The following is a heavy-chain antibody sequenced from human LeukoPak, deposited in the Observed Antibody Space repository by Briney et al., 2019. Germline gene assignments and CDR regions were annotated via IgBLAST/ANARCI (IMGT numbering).Heavy chain of an antibody. CDR3: ARDGVITMVRGVTNVLGY. V-gene: IGHV3-48*01. J-gene: IGHJ4*02. CDR2: IDTSSTTM. Sequence: GGSLRLSCAASALTFSKYSMTWVRQAPGKGLEWVSFIDTSSTTMYYTDSVKGRFTISRDNSKNTLYLQMNSLRAEDTAVYYCARDGVITMVRGVTNVLGYWGQGTLVTVSS. D-gene: IGHD3-10*01. CDR1: ALTFSKYS.